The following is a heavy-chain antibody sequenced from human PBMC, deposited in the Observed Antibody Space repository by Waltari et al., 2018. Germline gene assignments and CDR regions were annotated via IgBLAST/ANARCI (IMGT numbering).Heavy chain of an antibody. CDR2: LSNTGNSI. J-gene: IGHJ4*02. D-gene: IGHD3-3*01. CDR3: VRVFGLWNSYSSYFDY. V-gene: IGHV3-23*01. CDR1: GFNFNTYA. Sequence: EVQLLESGGGLGQPGGSMRLSCVGSGFNFNTYAMSWVRQAPGKGLEWVSTLSNTGNSIYYVDSVKGRFTISRDNSKNTLSLQMNSLRAEDSAMYCCVRVFGLWNSYSSYFDYWGQGTLVTVSS.